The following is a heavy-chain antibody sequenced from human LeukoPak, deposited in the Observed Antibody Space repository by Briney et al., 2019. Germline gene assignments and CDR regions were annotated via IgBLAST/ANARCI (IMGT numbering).Heavy chain of an antibody. CDR3: ASWDSSGWWYYFDY. V-gene: IGHV4-38-2*02. Sequence: SETLSLTCTVSGYSISSGYYWGWIRQPPGKGLEWIGGIYHSGSTYYNPSLKSRVTISVDTSKNQFSLKLSSVTAADTAVYYCASWDSSGWWYYFDYWGQGTLVTVSS. CDR1: GYSISSGYY. CDR2: IYHSGST. D-gene: IGHD6-19*01. J-gene: IGHJ4*02.